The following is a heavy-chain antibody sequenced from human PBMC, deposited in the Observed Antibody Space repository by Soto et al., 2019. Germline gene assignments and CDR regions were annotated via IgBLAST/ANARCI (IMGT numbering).Heavy chain of an antibody. Sequence: PSETLSLTCTLAGRSTSSRSYYWAWIRQPPGKGREGTARFYDRETTYYSPSLESRVPLSEDSSQTPFSLKLSSVTAADTAVYYCARQFYLDSSGYPFDYWGQGTLVTVSS. CDR1: GRSTSSRSYY. J-gene: IGHJ4*02. D-gene: IGHD3-22*01. CDR3: ARQFYLDSSGYPFDY. CDR2: FYDRETT. V-gene: IGHV4-39*01.